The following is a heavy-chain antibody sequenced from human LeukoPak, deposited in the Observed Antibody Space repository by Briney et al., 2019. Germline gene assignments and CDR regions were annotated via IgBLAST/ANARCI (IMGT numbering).Heavy chain of an antibody. CDR1: GYTFTGYY. J-gene: IGHJ4*02. V-gene: IGHV1-2*02. CDR3: ARDLDCSGGSCYRFS. CDR2: INPNSGGT. D-gene: IGHD2-15*01. Sequence: ASVKVSCKASGYTFTGYYMHWVRQAPGQGLEWMGWINPNSGGTNYAQKFQGRVTMTRDTSISTAYMELSRLRSDDTAVYYCARDLDCSGGSCYRFSWGQGTLVTVSS.